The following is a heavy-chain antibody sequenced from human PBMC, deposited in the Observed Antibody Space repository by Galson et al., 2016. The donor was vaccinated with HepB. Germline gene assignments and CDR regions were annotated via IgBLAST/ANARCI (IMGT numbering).Heavy chain of an antibody. D-gene: IGHD3-10*02. CDR1: GDTFSSYA. CDR2: IIPIFGTA. V-gene: IGHV1-69*13. Sequence: SVKVSCKASGDTFSSYAISWVRRAPGQGLEWMGGIIPIFGTANYAQKFQGRVTITADEYTSTAYMELSSLRSEDTAVYYCARDRVRTGNPNWFDPWGQGTLVTVSS. CDR3: ARDRVRTGNPNWFDP. J-gene: IGHJ5*02.